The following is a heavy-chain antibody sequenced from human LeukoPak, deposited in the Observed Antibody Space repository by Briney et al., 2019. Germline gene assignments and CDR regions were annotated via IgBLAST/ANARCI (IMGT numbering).Heavy chain of an antibody. J-gene: IGHJ6*03. CDR2: IWYDGSNK. CDR3: AKSYYDILTGRPVHYMDV. CDR1: GFTFSSYG. D-gene: IGHD3-9*01. Sequence: PGGSLRLSCAASGFTFSSYGMHWVRQAPGKGLEWVAVIWYDGSNKYYADSVKGRFTISRDNSKNTLYLQMNSLRAEDTAVYYCAKSYYDILTGRPVHYMDVWGKGTTVTVSS. V-gene: IGHV3-30*02.